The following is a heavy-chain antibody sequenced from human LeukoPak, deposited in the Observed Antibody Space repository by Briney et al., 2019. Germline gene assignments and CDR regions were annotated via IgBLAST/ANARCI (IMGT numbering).Heavy chain of an antibody. D-gene: IGHD3-22*01. V-gene: IGHV4-59*01. J-gene: IGHJ4*02. CDR1: GGSLSSYY. CDR3: ATLSYDSSGRFDY. Sequence: SETLSLTCTVSGGSLSSYYWSWIRQPPGKGLEWIGYIYYSGSTNYNPSLKSRVTISVDTSKNQFSLKLSSVTAADTAVYYCATLSYDSSGRFDYWGQGTLVTVSS. CDR2: IYYSGST.